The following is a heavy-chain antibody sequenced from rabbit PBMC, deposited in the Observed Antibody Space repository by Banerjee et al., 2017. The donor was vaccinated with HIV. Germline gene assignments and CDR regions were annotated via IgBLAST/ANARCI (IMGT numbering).Heavy chain of an antibody. Sequence: QSLEESGGGLVQPEGSLTLTCTASGFSFSSSVYMCWVRQAPGKGLEWIGCIATGDGSTYYASWAKGRFTISKTTSTMVTLQMTRLTAADTATYFCARAGSAGYGYHLWGQGTLVTVS. CDR2: IATGDGST. D-gene: IGHD6-1*01. CDR1: GFSFSSSVY. J-gene: IGHJ4*01. V-gene: IGHV1S40*01. CDR3: ARAGSAGYGYHL.